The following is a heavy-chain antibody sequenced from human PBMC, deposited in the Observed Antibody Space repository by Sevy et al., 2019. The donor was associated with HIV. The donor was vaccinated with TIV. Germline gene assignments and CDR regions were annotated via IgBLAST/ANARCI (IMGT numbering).Heavy chain of an antibody. CDR1: GFTFSSYS. CDR3: ARGIAARPSASYFDY. D-gene: IGHD6-6*01. V-gene: IGHV3-48*02. J-gene: IGHJ4*02. Sequence: GGSLRLSCAASGFTFSSYSMNWVRQAPGKGLEGVSYISSSSSTIYYADSVKGRFTISRDNAKNSLYLQMNSLRDEDTAVYYCARGIAARPSASYFDYWGQGTLVTVSS. CDR2: ISSSSSTI.